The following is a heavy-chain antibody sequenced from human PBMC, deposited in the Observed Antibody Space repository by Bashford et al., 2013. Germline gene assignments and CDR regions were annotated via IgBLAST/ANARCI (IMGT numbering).Heavy chain of an antibody. Sequence: SETLSLTCAVYGGSFSGYYWSWIRQPPGKGLEWIGEINHSGSTNYNPSLKSRVTISVDTSKNQFSLKLSSVTAADTAVYYCASMDKVVVARKVVQHWGQGTLVTVSS. CDR1: GGSFSGYY. CDR2: INHSGST. D-gene: IGHD2-15*01. CDR3: ASMDKVVVARKVVQH. J-gene: IGHJ1*01. V-gene: IGHV4-34*01.